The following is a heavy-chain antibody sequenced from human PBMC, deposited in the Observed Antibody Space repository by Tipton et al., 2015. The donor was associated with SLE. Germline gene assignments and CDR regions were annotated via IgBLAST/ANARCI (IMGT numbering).Heavy chain of an antibody. V-gene: IGHV4-31*03. D-gene: IGHD5-12*01. CDR1: GGSISSDDYY. Sequence: TLSLTCTVSGGSISSDDYYWTWIRQHPGKGLEWIGHMSYSGSTYYNPSLKSRITISVDTSKNHFSLKLSSVTAADTAVYYCARGGVGGSDDFDHSGQRSLVTVSS. CDR2: MSYSGST. J-gene: IGHJ4*02. CDR3: ARGGVGGSDDFDH.